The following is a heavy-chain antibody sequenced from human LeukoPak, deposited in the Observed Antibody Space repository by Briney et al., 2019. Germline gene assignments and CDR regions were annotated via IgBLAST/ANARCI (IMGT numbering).Heavy chain of an antibody. CDR2: INPNSGGT. CDR3: ARFAVHRRLTVAGQFGLDY. J-gene: IGHJ4*02. V-gene: IGHV1-2*02. Sequence: ASVKVSCKASGYTFTGYYMHWVRQAPGQGLEWMGWINPNSGGTNYAQKFQGRVTMTRDTSISTAYMELSRLRSDDTAVYYCARFAVHRRLTVAGQFGLDYWGQGTLVSVSS. D-gene: IGHD6-19*01. CDR1: GYTFTGYY.